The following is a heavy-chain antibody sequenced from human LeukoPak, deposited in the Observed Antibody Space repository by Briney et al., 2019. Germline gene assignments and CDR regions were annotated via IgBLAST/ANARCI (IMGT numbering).Heavy chain of an antibody. CDR3: ARGGRRVLLWFGEPRRNYGMDV. D-gene: IGHD3-10*01. V-gene: IGHV4-31*03. J-gene: IGHJ6*02. Sequence: SETLSLTCTVSGGSISSGGYYWSWIRQHPGKGLEWIGYIYYSGSTYYNPSLKSRVTISVDTSKNQFSLKLSSVTAADTAVYYCARGGRRVLLWFGEPRRNYGMDVWGQGTTVTVSS. CDR2: IYYSGST. CDR1: GGSISSGGYY.